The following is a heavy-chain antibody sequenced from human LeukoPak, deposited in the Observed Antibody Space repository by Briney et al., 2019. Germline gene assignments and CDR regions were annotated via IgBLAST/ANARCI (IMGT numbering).Heavy chain of an antibody. Sequence: ASVKVSCKASGFTFTAYHMHWVRQAPGQGLEWMGWINPNSGGTNYAQKFQGRVTMTRDTSISTAYMELSGLRSDDTAVYYCARGSSYGFSMGYWGQGTLVTVSS. CDR1: GFTFTAYH. J-gene: IGHJ4*02. V-gene: IGHV1-2*02. D-gene: IGHD5-18*01. CDR3: ARGSSYGFSMGY. CDR2: INPNSGGT.